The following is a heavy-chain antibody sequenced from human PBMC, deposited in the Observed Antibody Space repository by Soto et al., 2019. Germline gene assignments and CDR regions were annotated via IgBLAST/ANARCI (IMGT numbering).Heavy chain of an antibody. CDR3: ARLSYCTNGVCSPY. V-gene: IGHV4-39*01. J-gene: IGHJ4*02. CDR1: GGSISSSIYY. D-gene: IGHD2-8*01. Sequence: ASETLSLTCTVSGGSISSSIYYWVWIRQPPGKGLEWIGSIYYSGSTYYNPSLKSRVTISVDTSKNQFSLKLSSVTAADTAVYYCARLSYCTNGVCSPYWGQGTQVTVSS. CDR2: IYYSGST.